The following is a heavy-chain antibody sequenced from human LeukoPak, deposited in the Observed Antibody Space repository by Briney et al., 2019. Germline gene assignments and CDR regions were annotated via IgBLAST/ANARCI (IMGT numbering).Heavy chain of an antibody. CDR1: GGSISSGDYY. Sequence: SQTLSLTCTVSGGSISSGDYYWSWIRQPPGKGLEWIGYIYYSGSTYYNPSLKSRVTISVDTSKNQFSLKLSSVTAADTAVYYCARFRYRELAGFDYWGQGTLVTVSS. D-gene: IGHD3-10*01. J-gene: IGHJ4*02. V-gene: IGHV4-30-4*01. CDR3: ARFRYRELAGFDY. CDR2: IYYSGST.